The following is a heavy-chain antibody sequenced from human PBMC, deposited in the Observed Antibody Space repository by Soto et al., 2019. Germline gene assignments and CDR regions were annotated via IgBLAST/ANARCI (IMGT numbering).Heavy chain of an antibody. V-gene: IGHV1-46*01. J-gene: IGHJ4*02. CDR2: INPSGGST. CDR3: ARAEGRGYSYGFDY. Sequence: GTSAKVSCKASGYTFTSNSMHWAQHSPGQGLEWMGIINPSGGSTSYAQKFQGRVTMTRDTSTSTVYMELSSLRSEDTAVYYCARAEGRGYSYGFDYWGRGTLVTVSS. CDR1: GYTFTSNS. D-gene: IGHD5-18*01.